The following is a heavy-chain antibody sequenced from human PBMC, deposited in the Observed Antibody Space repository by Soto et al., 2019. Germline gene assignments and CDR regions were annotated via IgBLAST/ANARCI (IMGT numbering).Heavy chain of an antibody. CDR1: GFTLSNNY. Sequence: EGSLRLSCAVSGFTLSNNYMSWVRQAPGKGLEGVSVIYSGGYTAYGDSVKGRFTISRDNSKSTLYLQMNSLRAEDTAVYYCAREGCSGGSCYSLYYYYYGMDVWGQGTTVTVSS. CDR3: AREGCSGGSCYSLYYYYYGMDV. CDR2: IYSGGYT. J-gene: IGHJ6*02. V-gene: IGHV3-53*01. D-gene: IGHD2-15*01.